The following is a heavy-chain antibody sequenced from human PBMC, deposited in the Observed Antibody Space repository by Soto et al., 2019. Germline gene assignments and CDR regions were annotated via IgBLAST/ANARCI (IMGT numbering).Heavy chain of an antibody. V-gene: IGHV1-3*01. CDR1: GYTFTSYA. CDR2: INAGNGNT. Sequence: QVQLVQSGAEVKKPGASVKVSCKASGYTFTSYAMHWVRQAPGQRLEWMGWINAGNGNTKYSQKFQGRVTITRDTSASTAYRELSSLRSEDTAVYYCARVLVGSGSYYNVYFDYWGQGTLVTVSS. J-gene: IGHJ4*02. D-gene: IGHD3-10*01. CDR3: ARVLVGSGSYYNVYFDY.